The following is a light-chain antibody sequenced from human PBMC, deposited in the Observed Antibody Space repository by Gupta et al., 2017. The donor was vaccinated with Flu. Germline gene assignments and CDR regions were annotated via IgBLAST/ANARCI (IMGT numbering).Light chain of an antibody. V-gene: IGKV1-39*01. J-gene: IGKJ3*01. Sequence: SSLSASVGDRVTITSLASQSIRNYLTWYQNKPGVAPKLLVSAASSLQSGVPSRFSGDGSGTDFTLTISSLQPEDCATYFCQQIYSTPLLTFGRGTKVDIK. CDR1: QSIRNY. CDR2: AAS. CDR3: QQIYSTPLLT.